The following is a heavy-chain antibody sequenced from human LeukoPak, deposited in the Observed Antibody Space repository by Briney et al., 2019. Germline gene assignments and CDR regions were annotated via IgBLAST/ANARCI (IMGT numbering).Heavy chain of an antibody. J-gene: IGHJ4*02. D-gene: IGHD3-16*01. CDR2: IKQDGSEK. CDR1: GFTFSSYW. Sequence: GGSLRLSCAASGFTFSSYWMSWVRQAPGKGREWVANIKQDGSEKYYVDSVKGRFTVSRDNAKNSLYLQMNSLRAEDTAVYYCARLPARDGGGFDYWGQGTLVTVSS. CDR3: ARLPARDGGGFDY. V-gene: IGHV3-7*01.